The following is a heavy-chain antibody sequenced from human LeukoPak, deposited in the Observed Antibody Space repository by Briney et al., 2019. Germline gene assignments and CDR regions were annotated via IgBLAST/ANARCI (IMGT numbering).Heavy chain of an antibody. CDR2: ISYDGSNK. CDR3: AKSDVDTTHSY. Sequence: GGSLRLSCAASGSTFSSYGMHWVRQAPGKGLEWVAVISYDGSNKYYADSVKGRFTISRDNSKNTLYLQMNSLRAEDTAVYYCAKSDVDTTHSYWGQGTLVTVSS. J-gene: IGHJ4*02. D-gene: IGHD5-18*01. CDR1: GSTFSSYG. V-gene: IGHV3-30*18.